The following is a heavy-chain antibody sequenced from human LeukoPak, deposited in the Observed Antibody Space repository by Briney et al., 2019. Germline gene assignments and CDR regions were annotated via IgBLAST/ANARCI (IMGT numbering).Heavy chain of an antibody. D-gene: IGHD3-10*01. Sequence: GGSLRLSCAASGFTVNSIFMSWVRQAPGKGLEWISVLYSGGRTDYADSVKGRFTVSRDNSKNMLYLQMNNLRPEDTAAYYCARENGRGGISPYFDSWGQGTLVTVSS. CDR1: GFTVNSIF. J-gene: IGHJ4*02. CDR3: ARENGRGGISPYFDS. V-gene: IGHV3-66*01. CDR2: LYSGGRT.